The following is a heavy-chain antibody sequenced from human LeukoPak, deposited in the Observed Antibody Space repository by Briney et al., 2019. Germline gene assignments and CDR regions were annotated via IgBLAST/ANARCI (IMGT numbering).Heavy chain of an antibody. J-gene: IGHJ6*02. D-gene: IGHD2-15*01. CDR3: ARALSGGYTRNFGIYYYGLDV. Sequence: PSETLSLTCAVYGGSFRHPYWNWIRQPPGEGLEWIGDIDYSGTTNYNPSPKGRVIISVDMSKNQFSLKLSSVTAADAAVYSCARALSGGYTRNFGIYYYGLDVWGQGTTVTVSS. CDR2: IDYSGTT. V-gene: IGHV4-34*01. CDR1: GGSFRHPY.